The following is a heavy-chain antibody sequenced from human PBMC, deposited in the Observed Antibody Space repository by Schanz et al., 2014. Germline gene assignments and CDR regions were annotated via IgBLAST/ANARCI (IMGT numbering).Heavy chain of an antibody. D-gene: IGHD5-12*01. CDR3: AREYSSYGTVYY. CDR2: ILYDGSNK. J-gene: IGHJ4*03. Sequence: VQLVESGGGMVQPGGSLRLSCAASGFTFSSYGMHWVRQAPGKGLEWVAVILYDGSNKYYADSVKGRFTISRDNSKNTLYLQMNSLRVEDTALYYCAREYSSYGTVYYWGQGTKVTVAS. V-gene: IGHV3-30*03. CDR1: GFTFSSYG.